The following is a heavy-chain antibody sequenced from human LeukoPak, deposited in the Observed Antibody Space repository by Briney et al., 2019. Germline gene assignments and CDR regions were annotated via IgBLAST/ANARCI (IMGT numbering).Heavy chain of an antibody. CDR3: ARDLVVVTGLRTRGSFDI. J-gene: IGHJ3*02. CDR2: INPSGGTT. Sequence: ASVKVSCKASGYNFTSYYMHWVRQAPGQGLEWMGIINPSGGTTSYAQKFQGRVTVTRDTATSTVYMELSSLRSEDTAVYYCARDLVVVTGLRTRGSFDIWGQGTMVTVSS. D-gene: IGHD2-21*02. V-gene: IGHV1-46*01. CDR1: GYNFTSYY.